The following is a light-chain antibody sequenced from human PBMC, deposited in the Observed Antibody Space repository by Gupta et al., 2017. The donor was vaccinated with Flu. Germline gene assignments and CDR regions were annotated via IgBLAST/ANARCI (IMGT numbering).Light chain of an antibody. V-gene: IGLV2-23*02. CDR2: EVN. J-gene: IGLJ3*02. CDR1: SSDVGRYNL. Sequence: SITISCTRTSSDVGRYNLVSWYHQYPGKAPRLMIHEVNKRPSGVSNRFSGSKSGNTASLTISGLQPGDEADYYCCSYVGGHSWVFGGGTKLTVL. CDR3: CSYVGGHSWV.